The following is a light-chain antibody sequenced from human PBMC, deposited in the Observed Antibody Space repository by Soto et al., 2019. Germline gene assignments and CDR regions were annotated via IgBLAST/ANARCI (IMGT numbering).Light chain of an antibody. Sequence: EIVLTQSPATLSLSPGERATLSCRASQSVSSNLAWYRQKPGQAPRLLIHDASHRAAGIPARFSGSGFGTDFTLTISSLEPEDAAVYYCQQRSNWPPITFGQGTRLEIK. J-gene: IGKJ5*01. CDR2: DAS. CDR1: QSVSSN. V-gene: IGKV3-11*01. CDR3: QQRSNWPPIT.